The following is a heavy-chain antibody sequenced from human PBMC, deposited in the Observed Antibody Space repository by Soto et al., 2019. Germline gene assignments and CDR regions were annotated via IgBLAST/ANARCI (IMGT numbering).Heavy chain of an antibody. CDR1: GFTFRSHG. CDR3: AKDHGSGCDWLRVGDASDI. D-gene: IGHD5-12*01. V-gene: IGHV3-30*18. Sequence: QVQLVESGGGVVQPGRSLRLSCAASGFTFRSHGMHWVRQAPGKGLERVAVISYDGSKKYYADSVKGRFTISRDTSKNTLYLQMNSLRADDTAMYYCAKDHGSGCDWLRVGDASDIWGQGTMVTVSS. J-gene: IGHJ3*02. CDR2: ISYDGSKK.